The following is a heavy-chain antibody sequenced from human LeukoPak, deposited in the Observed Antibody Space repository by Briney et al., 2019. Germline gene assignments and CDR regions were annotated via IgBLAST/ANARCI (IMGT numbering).Heavy chain of an antibody. D-gene: IGHD1-26*01. CDR1: GFTFGDYV. J-gene: IGHJ5*02. Sequence: PGGSLRLSCTASGFTFGDYVMSWVRQAPGKGLEWVAYINHDGSEKNYADSVKGRFTVSRDNAKNSLFLEMNSLRVEDTFMYYCTRNHRGRPWEWFDPWGQGTLVTVSS. CDR2: INHDGSEK. V-gene: IGHV3-7*01. CDR3: TRNHRGRPWEWFDP.